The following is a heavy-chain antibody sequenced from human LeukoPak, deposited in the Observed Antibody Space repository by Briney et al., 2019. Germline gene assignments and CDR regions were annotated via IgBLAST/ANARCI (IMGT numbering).Heavy chain of an antibody. Sequence: ASVKVSCKASGYTFTGYYMHWVRQAPGQGLEWMGWINPNSGGTNYAQKFQGRVTMTRDTSISTAYMELSRLRSDDTAVYYCARPYDRGDGDAFDIWGQGTMVTVSS. CDR2: INPNSGGT. D-gene: IGHD3-22*01. J-gene: IGHJ3*02. CDR1: GYTFTGYY. V-gene: IGHV1-2*02. CDR3: ARPYDRGDGDAFDI.